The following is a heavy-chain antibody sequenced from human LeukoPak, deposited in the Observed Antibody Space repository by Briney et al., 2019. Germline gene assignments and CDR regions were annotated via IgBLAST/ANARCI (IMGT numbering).Heavy chain of an antibody. CDR2: ISDSGGST. CDR1: GFTYSSYA. Sequence: GGSLRESCVASGFTYSSYAMTELRQAPGKGREWVSGISDSGGSTYYADSVKGRFTISRDHSKNTVYLQMNSMRAEDTGIYYCAKDGIAVVGMSAWYWVQGTQVTVSS. V-gene: IGHV3-23*01. D-gene: IGHD6-19*01. CDR3: AKDGIAVVGMSAWY. J-gene: IGHJ4*02.